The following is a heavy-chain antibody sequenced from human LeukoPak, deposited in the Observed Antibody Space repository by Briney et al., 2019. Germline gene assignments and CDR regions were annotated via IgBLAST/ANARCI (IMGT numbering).Heavy chain of an antibody. Sequence: PSETLSLTCAVSGASVISNSPYWAWSRQSPGRGPEWIGTVYYSGSIYYNPSLKSRVTLSIDTSNNQFSLRLSSLNAPHKAVYYCARHRGSGSTSIPFDSWGQGTLVTVSS. V-gene: IGHV4-39*01. J-gene: IGHJ4*02. D-gene: IGHD3-10*01. CDR3: ARHRGSGSTSIPFDS. CDR2: VYYSGSI. CDR1: GASVISNSPY.